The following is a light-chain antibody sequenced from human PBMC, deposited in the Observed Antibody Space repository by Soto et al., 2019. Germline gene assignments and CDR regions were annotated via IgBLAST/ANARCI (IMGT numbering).Light chain of an antibody. CDR1: SSDVGRFNN. CDR3: SSYTSTYTVI. V-gene: IGLV2-14*01. Sequence: QSVLTQPASVSGSPGQSITISCIGTSSDVGRFNNVAWYQHHPGKVPKLMIYEVSNRPSGVSNRFSASKSGNTASLTISGLQTEDEGDYYCSSYTSTYTVIFGGGTKLTVL. J-gene: IGLJ2*01. CDR2: EVS.